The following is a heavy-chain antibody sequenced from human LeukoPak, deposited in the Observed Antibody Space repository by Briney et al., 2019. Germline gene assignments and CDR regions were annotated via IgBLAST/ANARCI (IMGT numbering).Heavy chain of an antibody. D-gene: IGHD2-15*01. CDR2: ISGSGGST. J-gene: IGHJ5*02. CDR3: AKGQGSPLRYCSGGSSKCGNNWFDP. Sequence: GGSLRLSCAASGFTFSSYAMSWVRLAPGKGLEWVSAISGSGGSTYYADSVKGRFTISRDNSKNTLYLQMNSLRAEDTAVYYCAKGQGSPLRYCSGGSSKCGNNWFDPWGQGTLVTVSS. V-gene: IGHV3-23*01. CDR1: GFTFSSYA.